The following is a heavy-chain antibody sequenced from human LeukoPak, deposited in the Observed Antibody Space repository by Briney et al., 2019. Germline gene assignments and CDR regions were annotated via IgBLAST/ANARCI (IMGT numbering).Heavy chain of an antibody. D-gene: IGHD3-10*01. CDR1: GGSISSYY. V-gene: IGHV4-59*08. J-gene: IGHJ4*02. CDR3: ARGAIWFGELSTYFDY. CDR2: IYYSGST. Sequence: SETLSLTCTVSGGSISSYYWSWIRQPPGKGLEWIGYIYYSGSTNYNPSLKSRVAISVDTSKNQFSLKLSSVTAADTAVYYCARGAIWFGELSTYFDYWGQGTLVTVSS.